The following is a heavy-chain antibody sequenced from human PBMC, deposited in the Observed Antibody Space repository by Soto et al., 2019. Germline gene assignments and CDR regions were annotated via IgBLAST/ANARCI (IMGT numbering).Heavy chain of an antibody. CDR1: GFTFSSYA. Sequence: GGSLRLSCAASGFTFSSYAMSWVRQAPGKGLEWVSAISGSGGSTYYADSVKGRFTISRDNSKNTLYLQMNSLRAEDTAVYSCAKDDYGDNWFDPWGQGTLVTVSS. V-gene: IGHV3-23*01. CDR2: ISGSGGST. J-gene: IGHJ5*02. D-gene: IGHD4-17*01. CDR3: AKDDYGDNWFDP.